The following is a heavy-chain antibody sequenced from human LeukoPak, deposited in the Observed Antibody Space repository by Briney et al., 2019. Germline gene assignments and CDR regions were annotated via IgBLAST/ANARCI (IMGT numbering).Heavy chain of an antibody. CDR1: GRSISSYY. CDR3: ATRKVMLDWYFDL. J-gene: IGHJ2*01. Sequence: SETLSLTCTVSGRSISSYYWSWIRQPPGKGLEWIGYIYYSGSTNYNPSLKSRVTISVDTSKNQFSLKLSSVTAADTAVYYCATRKVMLDWYFDLWGRGTLVTVSS. D-gene: IGHD2-8*01. V-gene: IGHV4-59*01. CDR2: IYYSGST.